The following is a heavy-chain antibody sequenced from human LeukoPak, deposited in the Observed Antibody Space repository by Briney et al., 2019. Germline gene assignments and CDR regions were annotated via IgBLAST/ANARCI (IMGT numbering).Heavy chain of an antibody. Sequence: GGSLRLSCAASGFTLSSYNMNWVRQAPGKGLEWISYISLSTTSIYYADSVKGRFTISRDNAKNSLYLQMNSLRAEDTAVYYCAREPTYSSSWYTTCDFWGQGTLVTVSS. CDR3: AREPTYSSSWYTTCDF. D-gene: IGHD6-13*01. J-gene: IGHJ4*02. CDR1: GFTLSSYN. CDR2: ISLSTTSI. V-gene: IGHV3-48*01.